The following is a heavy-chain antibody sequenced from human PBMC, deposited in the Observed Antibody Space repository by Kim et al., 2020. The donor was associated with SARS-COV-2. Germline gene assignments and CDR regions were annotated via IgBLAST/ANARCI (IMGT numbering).Heavy chain of an antibody. Sequence: TPSLKSRVALSLDTSKNQVYLKLSSVSAADTAVYYCTTMNTGYYYGMDVWGQGTTVTVSS. V-gene: IGHV4-59*01. J-gene: IGHJ6*02. D-gene: IGHD3-22*01. CDR3: TTMNTGYYYGMDV.